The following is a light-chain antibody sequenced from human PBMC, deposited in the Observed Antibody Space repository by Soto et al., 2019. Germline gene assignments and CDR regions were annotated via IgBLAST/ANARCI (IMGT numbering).Light chain of an antibody. CDR2: EVT. CDR1: SSDVGYYDY. J-gene: IGLJ7*01. CDR3: SSYAGSNNFV. V-gene: IGLV2-8*01. Sequence: QSALTQPASVSGSPGQSITISCTGTSSDVGYYDYVSWYQQHPGKAPKLVIYEVTKRPSGVPDRVSASKSGNTASLTVSGLRAEDEADYYCSSYAGSNNFVFGSGTQLTVL.